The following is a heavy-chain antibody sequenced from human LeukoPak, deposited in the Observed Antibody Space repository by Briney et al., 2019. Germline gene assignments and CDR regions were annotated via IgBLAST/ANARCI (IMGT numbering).Heavy chain of an antibody. Sequence: VASVKVSCEASGGTFSSYAISWVRQAPGQGLEWMGRIIPIFGTANYAQKFQGRVTITADESTSTAYMELSSLRSEDTAAYYCASHDYYGSGSYTPFDYWGQGTLVTVSS. CDR1: GGTFSSYA. CDR2: IIPIFGTA. J-gene: IGHJ4*02. V-gene: IGHV1-69*13. CDR3: ASHDYYGSGSYTPFDY. D-gene: IGHD3-10*01.